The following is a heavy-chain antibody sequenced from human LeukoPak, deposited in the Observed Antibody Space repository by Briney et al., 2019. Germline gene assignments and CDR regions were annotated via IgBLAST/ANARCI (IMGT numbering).Heavy chain of an antibody. D-gene: IGHD3-10*01. CDR3: ARDQDGFFDY. CDR2: IYHSGST. CDR1: GGSISSGGYS. V-gene: IGHV4-30-2*01. Sequence: SQTLSLICAVSGGSISSGGYSWSWIRQPPGKGLEWIGYIYHSGSTYYNPSLKSRVTISVDRSKNQFSLKLSSVTAADTAVYYCARDQDGFFDYWGQGTLVTVSS. J-gene: IGHJ4*02.